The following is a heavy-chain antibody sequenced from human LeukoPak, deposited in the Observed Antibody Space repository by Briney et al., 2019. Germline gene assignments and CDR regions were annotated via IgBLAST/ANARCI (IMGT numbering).Heavy chain of an antibody. CDR2: ISYDGSNK. Sequence: GRSLRLSCAASGFTFSSYGMHWVRQAPGKGLEWVAVISYDGSNKYYADSVKGRFTISRDNSKNTLYLQMNSLRAEDTAVYYCAKDYERDFRSGYYSSYYGMDVWGQGTTVTVSS. D-gene: IGHD3-3*01. CDR3: AKDYERDFRSGYYSSYYGMDV. V-gene: IGHV3-30*18. CDR1: GFTFSSYG. J-gene: IGHJ6*02.